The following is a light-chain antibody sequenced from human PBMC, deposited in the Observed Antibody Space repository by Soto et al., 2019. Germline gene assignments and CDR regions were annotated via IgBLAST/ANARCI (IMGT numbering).Light chain of an antibody. Sequence: QYVLTQPPSASGSPGQSVTISCAGTSSDVGGYNSVSWYQQHPGKAPKLMIYEVNKRPSGVPDRFSGSKSGNTASLTVSGLQAEDEADYYCSSYADSNNLVFGGGTKLTVL. J-gene: IGLJ3*02. CDR2: EVN. CDR3: SSYADSNNLV. CDR1: SSDVGGYNS. V-gene: IGLV2-8*01.